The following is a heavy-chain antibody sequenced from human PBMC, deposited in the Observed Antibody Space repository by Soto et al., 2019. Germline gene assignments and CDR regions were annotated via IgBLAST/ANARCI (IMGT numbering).Heavy chain of an antibody. CDR2: IFYTGTT. CDR1: GGSISSGGYS. D-gene: IGHD2-2*01. CDR3: ARLVVVAPVANV. J-gene: IGHJ4*02. Sequence: SETLSLTCAVSGGSISSGGYSWSWIRQPPGQGLEWIGSIFYTGTTFYNPSLESRVTMSVDTSKNSFSLHLTSVTAADTAVYFCARLVVVAPVANVWGQGTLVTVSS. V-gene: IGHV4-39*02.